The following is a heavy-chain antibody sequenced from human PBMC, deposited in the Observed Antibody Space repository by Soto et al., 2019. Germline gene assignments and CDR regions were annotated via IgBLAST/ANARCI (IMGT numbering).Heavy chain of an antibody. J-gene: IGHJ3*02. D-gene: IGHD6-6*01. CDR2: IKSKTDGGTT. Sequence: GGSLRLSCAASGFTFSNAWMSWVRQAPGKGLEWVGRIKSKTDGGTTDYAAPVKGRFTISRDDSKNTLYLQMNSLKTEDTAVYYCTTARSRLFDAFDIWGQGTMVTVSS. CDR3: TTARSRLFDAFDI. V-gene: IGHV3-15*01. CDR1: GFTFSNAW.